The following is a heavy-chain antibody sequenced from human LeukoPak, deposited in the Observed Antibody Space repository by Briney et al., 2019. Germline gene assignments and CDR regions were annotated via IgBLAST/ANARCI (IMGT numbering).Heavy chain of an antibody. V-gene: IGHV3-23*01. CDR2: ISGSGGST. D-gene: IGHD1-26*01. CDR3: AKSYHGWELLTGFDY. J-gene: IGHJ4*02. Sequence: GGSLRLSCAASGFTFNNYGMSWVRQAPGKGLEWVSAISGSGGSTYYADSVKGRFTISRDNSKNTLYLQMNSLRAEGTAVYYCAKSYHGWELLTGFDYWGQGTLVTVSS. CDR1: GFTFNNYG.